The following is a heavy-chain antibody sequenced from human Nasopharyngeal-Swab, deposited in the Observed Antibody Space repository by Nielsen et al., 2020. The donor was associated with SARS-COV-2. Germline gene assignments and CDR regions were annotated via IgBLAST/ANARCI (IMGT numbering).Heavy chain of an antibody. J-gene: IGHJ3*01. V-gene: IGHV4-39*07. D-gene: IGHD3-22*01. CDR3: ARGEDRYDSSGFLM. Sequence: GSLRLSCSVSGDAISSGSYYWGWVRQSPGKGLEWIGTIYYSGTTHYKSSLKSRVTISIDTSKNQFSLNLRSVTAADTAVYYCARGEDRYDSSGFLMWGQGTMVTVSS. CDR1: GDAISSGSYY. CDR2: IYYSGTT.